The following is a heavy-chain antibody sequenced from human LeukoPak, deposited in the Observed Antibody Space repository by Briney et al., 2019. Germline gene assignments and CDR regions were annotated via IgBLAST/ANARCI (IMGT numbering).Heavy chain of an antibody. V-gene: IGHV4-38-2*02. D-gene: IGHD6-13*01. Sequence: SETLSLTCTVSGYSISSGYYWGWIRQPPGKGLEWIGSIYHSGSTYYNPSLKSRVTMSVDTSKNQFSLKLSSVTAADTAVYYCARDRPYSSSWYWFDPWGQGTLVTVSS. CDR2: IYHSGST. CDR3: ARDRPYSSSWYWFDP. J-gene: IGHJ5*02. CDR1: GYSISSGYY.